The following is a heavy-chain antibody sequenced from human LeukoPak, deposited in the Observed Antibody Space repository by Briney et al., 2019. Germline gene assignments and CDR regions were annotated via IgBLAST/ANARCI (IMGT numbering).Heavy chain of an antibody. CDR1: GYTFTGYH. CDR3: ARDQGSLTRSWYTGY. CDR2: INPYSGDT. V-gene: IGHV1-2*06. Sequence: ASVKVSSKASGYTFTGYHIHWVRQAPGQGLEWMGRINPYSGDTNFAQKFQGRVTITMDTSINTAYMDLSRLTTDDPAVYFCARDQGSLTRSWYTGYWGQGTQVTVSS. J-gene: IGHJ4*02. D-gene: IGHD6-13*01.